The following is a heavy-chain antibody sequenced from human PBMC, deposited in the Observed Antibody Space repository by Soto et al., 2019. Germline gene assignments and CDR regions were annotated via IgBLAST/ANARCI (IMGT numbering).Heavy chain of an antibody. V-gene: IGHV1-18*04. D-gene: IGHD2-2*01. J-gene: IGHJ4*02. CDR1: GYTFTGYY. CDR3: ARGCSSTSCYAYFDY. Sequence: GPVKVSCKASGYTFTGYYMHWVRQAPGQGLEWMGWISTYNGNTNDAQKFQDRVTMTTDTSTSTAYMELRSLRSDDTAVYYCARGCSSTSCYAYFDYWGQGTLVTVSS. CDR2: ISTYNGNT.